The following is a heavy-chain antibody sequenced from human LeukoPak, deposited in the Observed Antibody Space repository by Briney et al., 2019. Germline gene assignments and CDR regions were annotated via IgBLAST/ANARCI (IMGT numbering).Heavy chain of an antibody. Sequence: ASVEVSCKASGYTFTGYYMHWVRQAPGQGLEWMGRINPNSGGTNYAQKFQGRVTMTRDTSISTAYMELSRLRSDDTAVYYCARGMGSGSYYNVKPDYWGQGTLVTVSS. CDR2: INPNSGGT. CDR1: GYTFTGYY. J-gene: IGHJ4*02. D-gene: IGHD3-10*01. CDR3: ARGMGSGSYYNVKPDY. V-gene: IGHV1-2*06.